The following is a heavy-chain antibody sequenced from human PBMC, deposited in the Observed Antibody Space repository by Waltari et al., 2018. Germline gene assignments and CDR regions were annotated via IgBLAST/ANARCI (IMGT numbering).Heavy chain of an antibody. Sequence: EVQLVESGGGLVKPGGSLRLSCAASGFTFSSYSMNWVRQAPGKGLEWVASISSSSSYIYYADSVKGRFTISRDNAKNSLYLQMNSLRAEDTAVYYCARDGAAASAFDIWDQGTMVTVSS. D-gene: IGHD6-13*01. CDR2: ISSSSSYI. CDR3: ARDGAAASAFDI. CDR1: GFTFSSYS. J-gene: IGHJ3*02. V-gene: IGHV3-21*01.